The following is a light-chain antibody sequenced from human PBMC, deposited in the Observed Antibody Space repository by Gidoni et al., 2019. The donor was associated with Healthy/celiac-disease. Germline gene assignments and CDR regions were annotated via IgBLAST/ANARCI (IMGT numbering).Light chain of an antibody. Sequence: LQMTQSPSSLSASVGDRVTITCRASQSISSYFNWYQQKPGKAPKLLIYAASSLQSGVPSRFSGSGSGTDFTLTISSLQPEDFATYYCQQSYSTPRTFGQGTKLEIK. CDR2: AAS. J-gene: IGKJ2*01. CDR1: QSISSY. V-gene: IGKV1-39*01. CDR3: QQSYSTPRT.